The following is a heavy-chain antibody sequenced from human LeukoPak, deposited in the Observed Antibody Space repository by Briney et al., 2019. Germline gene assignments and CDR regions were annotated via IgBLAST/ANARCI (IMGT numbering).Heavy chain of an antibody. CDR3: ARKGSSGWYGGLSVDY. CDR1: GFTFSKSD. Sequence: GGSLRLSCAASGFTFSKSDMSWVRQPPGKGLEWVSSSNNGGVDKYYTDSLKGRFTISRDNAKNSLYLQMNSLKDEDTAVYYCARKGSSGWYGGLSVDYWGQGTLVTVSS. V-gene: IGHV3-48*02. CDR2: SNNGGVDK. J-gene: IGHJ4*02. D-gene: IGHD6-19*01.